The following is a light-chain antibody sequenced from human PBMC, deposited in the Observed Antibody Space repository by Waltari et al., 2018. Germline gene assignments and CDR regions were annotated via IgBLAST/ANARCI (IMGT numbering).Light chain of an antibody. CDR3: QQSYSTLCWT. V-gene: IGKV1-39*01. Sequence: DIQMTQSPSSLSASVGDRVTITCRASQSISSYLNWYQQKPGKAPKLLIYAASSLQSGVPSRFSGSGSGTDFTLTISSLQPEDFATYYCQQSYSTLCWTFGQGTKREIK. CDR2: AAS. J-gene: IGKJ2*01. CDR1: QSISSY.